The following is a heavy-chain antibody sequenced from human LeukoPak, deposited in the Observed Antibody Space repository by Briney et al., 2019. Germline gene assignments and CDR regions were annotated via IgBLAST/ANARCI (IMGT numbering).Heavy chain of an antibody. V-gene: IGHV3-30*18. J-gene: IGHJ4*02. CDR1: GFTFSSYG. Sequence: GRSLRLSCAASGFTFSSYGMHWVRQAPGKGLEWVAVISYDGSNKYYADSVKGRFTVSRDNSKNTLYLQMNSLRAEDTAVYYCAKDLGIVTMVRGVNDGLFDYWGQGTLVTVSS. CDR3: AKDLGIVTMVRGVNDGLFDY. CDR2: ISYDGSNK. D-gene: IGHD3-10*01.